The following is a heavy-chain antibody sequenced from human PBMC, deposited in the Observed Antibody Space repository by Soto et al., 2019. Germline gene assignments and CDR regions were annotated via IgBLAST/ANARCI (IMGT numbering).Heavy chain of an antibody. CDR3: ARDLPGRSSSWYFARDYYYGMDV. CDR2: IIPIFGTA. CDR1: GGTFSSYA. D-gene: IGHD6-13*01. V-gene: IGHV1-69*13. Sequence: SVKVSCKASGGTFSSYAISWVRQAPGQGLEWMGGIIPIFGTANYAQKFQGRVTITADESTSTAYMELSSLRSEDTAVYYCARDLPGRSSSWYFARDYYYGMDVWGQ. J-gene: IGHJ6*02.